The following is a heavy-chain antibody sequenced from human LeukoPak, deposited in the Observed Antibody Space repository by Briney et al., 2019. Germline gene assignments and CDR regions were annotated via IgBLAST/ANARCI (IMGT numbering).Heavy chain of an antibody. CDR1: GYTFSSYW. CDR2: IYPDDSDT. D-gene: IGHD3-16*02. Sequence: GESLKISSKGSGYTFSSYWIGWVRQMPGKGLEWMGIIYPDDSDTRYSPSFQGQVTISADKSISTAYLQWSSLKASDTAMYYCARHLPYDYVWGSYPEYYFDYWGQGTLVTVSS. J-gene: IGHJ4*02. V-gene: IGHV5-51*01. CDR3: ARHLPYDYVWGSYPEYYFDY.